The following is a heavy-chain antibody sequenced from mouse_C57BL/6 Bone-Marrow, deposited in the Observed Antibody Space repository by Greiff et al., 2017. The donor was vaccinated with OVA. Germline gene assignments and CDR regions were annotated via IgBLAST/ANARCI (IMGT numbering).Heavy chain of an antibody. J-gene: IGHJ1*03. CDR2: IWSGGST. CDR3: ARNLGVYDTDFDV. CDR1: GFSLTSYG. Sequence: VQLQESGPGLVQPSQSLSISCTVSGFSLTSYGVHWVRQSPGKGLEWLGVIWSGGSTDYNAAFISRLSISNDNSKSQVFFKMNSLQADDTAIDYCARNLGVYDTDFDVWGTGTTVTVSS. D-gene: IGHD2-3*01. V-gene: IGHV2-2*01.